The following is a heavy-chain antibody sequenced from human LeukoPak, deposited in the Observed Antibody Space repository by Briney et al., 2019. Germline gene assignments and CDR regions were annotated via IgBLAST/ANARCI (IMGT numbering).Heavy chain of an antibody. Sequence: SETLSLTCAVYGGSFSGYYWSWIRQPPGKGLEWIGEINHSGSTHYNPSLKSRVTISVDTSKNQFSLKLSSVTAADTAVYYCARAFVEGGDSWGYWGQGTLVTVSS. J-gene: IGHJ4*02. V-gene: IGHV4-34*01. CDR1: GGSFSGYY. D-gene: IGHD2-21*01. CDR3: ARAFVEGGDSWGY. CDR2: INHSGST.